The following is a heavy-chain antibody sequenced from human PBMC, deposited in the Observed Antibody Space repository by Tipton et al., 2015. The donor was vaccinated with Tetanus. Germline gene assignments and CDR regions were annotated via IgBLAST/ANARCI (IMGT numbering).Heavy chain of an antibody. J-gene: IGHJ6*02. V-gene: IGHV3-9*01. CDR2: ISWNSGSI. Sequence: SLRLSCTASGFTFSNYAMAWVRQAPGQGLEWVAGISWNSGSIGYADSVKGRFTISRDNAKNSLYLQMNSLRAEDTALYYCAKDTGVTPHYGMDVWGQGTTVTVSS. CDR3: AKDTGVTPHYGMDV. D-gene: IGHD2-21*02. CDR1: GFTFSNYA.